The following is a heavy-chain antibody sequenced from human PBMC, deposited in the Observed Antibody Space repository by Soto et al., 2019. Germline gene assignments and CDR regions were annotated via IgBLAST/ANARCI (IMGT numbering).Heavy chain of an antibody. CDR1: GFSFSDFA. CDR2: ISASGGLT. CDR3: AKVRRSSTIANNWFES. Sequence: EVQLLESGGGLVQPGGSLRLSCAASGFSFSDFAMSWVRHVPGQGLEWVSGISASGGLTYYADSVKGRFTISRDNSTETLFLQMDSLRAEDTALYHCAKVRRSSTIANNWFESWGQGTLVIVSS. V-gene: IGHV3-23*01. D-gene: IGHD2-2*01. J-gene: IGHJ5*01.